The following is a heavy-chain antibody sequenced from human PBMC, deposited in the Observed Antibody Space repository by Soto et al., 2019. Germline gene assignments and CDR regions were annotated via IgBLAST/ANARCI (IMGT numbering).Heavy chain of an antibody. V-gene: IGHV1-69*06. J-gene: IGHJ4*02. CDR1: GGTSTRYA. CDR2: IVPMFGTS. CDR3: SRGSEYDFWSGYL. Sequence: QERLVQSGAEVRKPGSSVNVSCMVTGGTSTRYAINWVRQAPGQGLEWMGGIVPMFGTSKYAQQFQGRVTITADTSTNIAYMELRSLRSEDTAVYYCSRGSEYDFWSGYLWGQGTLVSVSS. D-gene: IGHD3-3*01.